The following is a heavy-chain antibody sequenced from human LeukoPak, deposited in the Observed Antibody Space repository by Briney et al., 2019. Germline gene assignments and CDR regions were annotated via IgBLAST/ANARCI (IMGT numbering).Heavy chain of an antibody. CDR3: ARVQALWLGESNAYAFDI. D-gene: IGHD3-10*01. J-gene: IGHJ3*02. CDR2: INHSGST. V-gene: IGHV4-34*01. Sequence: RASETLSLTCAVYGGSFSGYYWSWIRQPPGKGLEWIGEINHSGSTNYNPSLKSRVTISVDTSKNQFSLKLSSVTAADTAVYYCARVQALWLGESNAYAFDIWGQGTMVTVSS. CDR1: GGSFSGYY.